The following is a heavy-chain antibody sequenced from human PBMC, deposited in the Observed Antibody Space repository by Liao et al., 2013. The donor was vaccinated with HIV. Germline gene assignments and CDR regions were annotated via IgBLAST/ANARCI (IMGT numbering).Heavy chain of an antibody. J-gene: IGHJ6*03. CDR1: GGSISSSSYY. V-gene: IGHV4-39*07. CDR3: ARWGSYYMDV. CDR2: INHSGST. Sequence: QLQLQESGPGLVKPSETLSLTCTVSGGSISSSSYYWSWIRQPPGKGLEWIGEINHSGSTNYNPSLKSRVTISVDTSKNQFSLNLSSVTAADTAVYYCARWGSYYMDVWGKGTTVTVSS. D-gene: IGHD3-16*01.